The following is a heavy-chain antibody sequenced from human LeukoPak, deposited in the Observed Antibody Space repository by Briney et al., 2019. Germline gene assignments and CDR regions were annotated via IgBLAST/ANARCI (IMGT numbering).Heavy chain of an antibody. Sequence: GGSLRLSCAASGFTFSNYNMNWVRQAPGKGLEWVSSLTSSSSYIWYADSVKGRFTISRDNAKNSLYLQMNSLRAEDTAVYYCARESHSSSWFPDYWGRGTLVTVSS. CDR1: GFTFSNYN. V-gene: IGHV3-21*01. J-gene: IGHJ4*02. D-gene: IGHD6-13*01. CDR2: LTSSSSYI. CDR3: ARESHSSSWFPDY.